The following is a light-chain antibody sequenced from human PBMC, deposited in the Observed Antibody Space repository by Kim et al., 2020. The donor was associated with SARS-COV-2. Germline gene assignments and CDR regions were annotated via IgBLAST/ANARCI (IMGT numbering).Light chain of an antibody. CDR2: QDS. V-gene: IGLV3-1*01. CDR3: QAWDSSTAV. J-gene: IGLJ1*01. Sequence: VYPGQTASITCAGDKLGDKYACWYQQKPGQSPVLVIYQDSKRPSGIPERFSGSNSGNTATLTISGTQAMDEADYYCQAWDSSTAVFGTGTKVTVL. CDR1: KLGDKY.